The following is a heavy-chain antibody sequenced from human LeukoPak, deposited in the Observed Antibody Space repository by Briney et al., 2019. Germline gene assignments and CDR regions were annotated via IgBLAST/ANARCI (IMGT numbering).Heavy chain of an antibody. Sequence: ASVKVSCKASGHTFTSYGISWVRQAPGQGLEWMGWISAYNGNTDYAQKLQGRVTMTTDTSTSTAYMELRSLRSDDTAVYYCARVGSGWYFGDVDYWGQGTLVTVSS. CDR1: GHTFTSYG. V-gene: IGHV1-18*01. CDR3: ARVGSGWYFGDVDY. J-gene: IGHJ4*02. CDR2: ISAYNGNT. D-gene: IGHD6-19*01.